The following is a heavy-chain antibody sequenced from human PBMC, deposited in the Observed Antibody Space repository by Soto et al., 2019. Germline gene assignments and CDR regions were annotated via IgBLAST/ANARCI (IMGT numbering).Heavy chain of an antibody. V-gene: IGHV3-23*01. Sequence: EVEVLESGGGLQQPGGSLRLSCVASGFTFNAHAMTWVRQGPGVGLEWTSSISGDGKSTYYAGSVKGRFTVSRDNSKNTWTLEMNSLRVEDTATYYCVKDWTGNKCPCLDVWGQGTTVTVSS. CDR3: VKDWTGNKCPCLDV. J-gene: IGHJ6*02. CDR2: ISGDGKST. CDR1: GFTFNAHA. D-gene: IGHD3-9*01.